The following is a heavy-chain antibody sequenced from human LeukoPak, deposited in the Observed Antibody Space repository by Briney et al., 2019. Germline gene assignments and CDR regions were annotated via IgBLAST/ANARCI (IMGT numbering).Heavy chain of an antibody. V-gene: IGHV1-69*13. CDR2: IIPIFGTA. J-gene: IGHJ3*02. CDR1: GGTFSSYA. CDR3: ARGLTGVVTIFGVHQLDDAFDI. D-gene: IGHD3-3*01. Sequence: AASVKVSCKASGGTFSSYAISWVRQAPGQGLEWMGGIIPIFGTANYAQKFQGRVTITADESTSTAYMELSSLRSEDTAVYYCARGLTGVVTIFGVHQLDDAFDIWGQGTMVTVSS.